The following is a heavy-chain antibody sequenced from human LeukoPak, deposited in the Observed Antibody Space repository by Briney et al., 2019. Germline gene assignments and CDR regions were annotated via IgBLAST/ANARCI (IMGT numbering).Heavy chain of an antibody. V-gene: IGHV4-59*08. CDR1: GDFIGSVS. D-gene: IGHD3-22*01. CDR3: ARLAFYRDRSGPADWYFDL. CDR2: LFLSGDT. J-gene: IGHJ2*01. Sequence: SETLSLTCTVSGDFIGSVSWSWIRQPPGKGLECIGSLFLSGDTNYSPSLKSRLTISVGTSKKQLSLKLKSVTAADTAVYYCARLAFYRDRSGPADWYFDLWGRGTLVTVSS.